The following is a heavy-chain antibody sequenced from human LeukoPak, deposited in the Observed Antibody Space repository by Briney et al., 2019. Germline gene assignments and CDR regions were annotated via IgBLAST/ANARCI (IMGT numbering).Heavy chain of an antibody. CDR1: GGTFSSYA. CDR3: ARELNTMILRFDP. D-gene: IGHD3-22*01. V-gene: IGHV1-69*04. CDR2: IIPILDIA. J-gene: IGHJ5*02. Sequence: SVKVSCKASGGTFSSYAISWVRQAPGQGLEWMGRIIPILDIANYAQKFQGRVTITADKSTSTAYMELSSLRSEDTAVYYCARELNTMILRFDPWGQGTLVTVSS.